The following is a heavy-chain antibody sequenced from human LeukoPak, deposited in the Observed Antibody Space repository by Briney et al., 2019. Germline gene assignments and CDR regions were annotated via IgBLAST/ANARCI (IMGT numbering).Heavy chain of an antibody. V-gene: IGHV1-8*02. CDR1: GYNFNSYD. CDR2: MNPHSGNT. D-gene: IGHD3-22*01. J-gene: IGHJ5*02. Sequence: SVKVSCKASGYNFNSYDINWVRQAPGQGREWMGWMNPHSGNTGYAHKFQGRVTMTTDTSISTAYMEMTTLTSEDTAVYYCARSYSDDSSGSNWFGPWGQGTLVTVSS. CDR3: ARSYSDDSSGSNWFGP.